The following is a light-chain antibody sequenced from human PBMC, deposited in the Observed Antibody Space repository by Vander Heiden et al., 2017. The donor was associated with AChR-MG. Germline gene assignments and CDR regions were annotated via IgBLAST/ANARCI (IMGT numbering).Light chain of an antibody. V-gene: IGLV2-14*01. J-gene: IGLJ3*02. CDR3: SSYTSSSTNWV. Sequence: QSAPTPSASVSGAPGQSKTITCCEASSAVSGYNYVSWYQQHPGKAPKLMIYDVSKRPSGISNRFSGSKSGNTASLTISGLQAEDEADYYCSSYTSSSTNWVFGGGTKLTVL. CDR1: SSAVSGYNY. CDR2: DVS.